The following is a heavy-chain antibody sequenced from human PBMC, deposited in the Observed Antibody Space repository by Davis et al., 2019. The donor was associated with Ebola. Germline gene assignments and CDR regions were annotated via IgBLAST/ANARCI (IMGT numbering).Heavy chain of an antibody. D-gene: IGHD3-10*01. J-gene: IGHJ5*02. CDR1: GGSVSSGSYY. CDR3: AGTMVQGVISFDWFDP. V-gene: IGHV4-61*01. Sequence: MPSETLSLTCTVSGGSVSSGSYYWSWIRQPPGKGLEWIGYIYYSGSTNYNPSLKSRVTISVDTSKNQFSLKLSSVTAADTAVYYCAGTMVQGVISFDWFDPWGQGTLVTVSS. CDR2: IYYSGST.